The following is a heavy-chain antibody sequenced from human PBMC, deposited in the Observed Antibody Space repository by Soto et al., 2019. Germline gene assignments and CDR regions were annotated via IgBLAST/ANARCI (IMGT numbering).Heavy chain of an antibody. D-gene: IGHD6-6*01. CDR3: ARVGYSSSSATGAFDI. J-gene: IGHJ3*02. CDR1: GGSISSGDYY. Sequence: QVQLQESGPGLVKPSQTLSLTCTVSGGSISSGDYYWSWIRQPPGKGLEWIGYIYYSGSTYYNPSLKSRVTISVDTSKNQFSLKLSSVTAADTAVYYCARVGYSSSSATGAFDIWGQGTMVTVSS. V-gene: IGHV4-30-4*01. CDR2: IYYSGST.